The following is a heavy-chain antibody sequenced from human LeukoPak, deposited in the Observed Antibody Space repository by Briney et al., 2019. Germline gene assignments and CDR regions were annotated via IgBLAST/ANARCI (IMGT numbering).Heavy chain of an antibody. CDR3: ARRDETRHYYGSGYFDY. D-gene: IGHD3-10*01. Sequence: PGGSLSLSCAASGFTFNIYALSWVRQPPGKGLEWVSGISGSGGSTYYADSVKGRFTISRDNSKDTLYLQMNRLRAEDAAVYYCARRDETRHYYGSGYFDYWGQGTLVTVSS. V-gene: IGHV3-23*01. CDR2: ISGSGGST. J-gene: IGHJ4*02. CDR1: GFTFNIYA.